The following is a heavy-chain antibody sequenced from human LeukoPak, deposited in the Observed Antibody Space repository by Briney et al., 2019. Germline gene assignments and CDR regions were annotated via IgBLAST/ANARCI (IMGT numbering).Heavy chain of an antibody. CDR2: INPSGGST. V-gene: IGHV1-46*01. CDR1: GYTFTSYY. Sequence: ASVKVSCTASGYTFTSYYMHWVRQAPGRGLEWMGIINPSGGSTSYAQKFQGRVTMTRDTSTSTVYMELSSLRSEDTAVYYCAREGYSSGWYPAFDIWGQGTMVTVSS. D-gene: IGHD6-19*01. J-gene: IGHJ3*02. CDR3: AREGYSSGWYPAFDI.